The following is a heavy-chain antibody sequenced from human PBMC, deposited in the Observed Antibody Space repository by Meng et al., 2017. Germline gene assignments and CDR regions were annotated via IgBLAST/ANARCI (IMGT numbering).Heavy chain of an antibody. CDR2: INPNSGGT. V-gene: IGHV1-2*06. Sequence: ASVKVSCKASGYTFIGYYMHWVRQAPGQGLEWMGRINPNSGGTNYAQKFHGRVTMTRDTSISTAYMELSRLRSDDTAVYYCAGDSECSGGSCYSSHWGQGTLVTVSS. CDR1: GYTFIGYY. CDR3: AGDSECSGGSCYSSH. J-gene: IGHJ4*02. D-gene: IGHD2-15*01.